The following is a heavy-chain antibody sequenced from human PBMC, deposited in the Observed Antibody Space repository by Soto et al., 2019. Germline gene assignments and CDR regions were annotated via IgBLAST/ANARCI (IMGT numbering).Heavy chain of an antibody. CDR3: AREIVATIGFDF. D-gene: IGHD5-12*01. V-gene: IGHV3-30-3*01. J-gene: IGHJ4*02. CDR1: GFTFRRYA. CDR2: ISYDGSNK. Sequence: QVQLVESGGGVVQPGTSLRLSCAASGFTFRRYAMHWVRQAPVKGLEWVAVISYDGSNKYYADSVKGRFTISRDNSTNTLSLQMKSLRAEDTAVYSCAREIVATIGFDFWGQGTLVTVSS.